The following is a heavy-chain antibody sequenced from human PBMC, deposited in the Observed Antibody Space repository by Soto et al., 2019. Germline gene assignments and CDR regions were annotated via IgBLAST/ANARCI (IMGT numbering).Heavy chain of an antibody. CDR1: GYTFTDYG. CDR2: ISPYNGNT. V-gene: IGHV1-18*01. J-gene: IGHJ4*02. Sequence: QVQLLQSGAEVKKPGASVKVSCKASGYTFTDYGINWVRQAPGQGLEWMGYISPYNGNTHSAEKFQARLTLTTDTSTSTAYMELTSLRLDDTAVYYCTDDSSGFFYYWGQGTLVTVCS. D-gene: IGHD3-22*01. CDR3: TDDSSGFFYY.